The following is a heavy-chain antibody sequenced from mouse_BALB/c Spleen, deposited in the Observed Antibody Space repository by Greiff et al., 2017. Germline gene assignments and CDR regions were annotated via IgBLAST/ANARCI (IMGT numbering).Heavy chain of an antibody. CDR1: GFTFSSYT. J-gene: IGHJ4*01. V-gene: IGHV5-6-4*01. CDR3: ARLDYYGSSAYAMDY. Sequence: EVMLVESGGGLVKPGGSLKLSCAASGFTFSSYTMSWVRQTPEKRLEWVATISSGGSYTYYPDSVKGRFTISRDNAKNTLYLQMSSLKSEDTAMYYCARLDYYGSSAYAMDYWGQGTSVTVSS. D-gene: IGHD1-1*01. CDR2: ISSGGSYT.